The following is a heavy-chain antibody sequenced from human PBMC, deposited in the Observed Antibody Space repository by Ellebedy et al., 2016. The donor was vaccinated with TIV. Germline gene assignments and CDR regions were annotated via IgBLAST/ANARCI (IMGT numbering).Heavy chain of an antibody. CDR2: ISPYNGDT. V-gene: IGHV1-18*01. D-gene: IGHD1-26*01. CDR1: GYTFTSFG. Sequence: ASVKVSCKASGYTFTSFGFSWVRQAPGQGLEWMGWISPYNGDTAYAQNLQGGVTMTTDTSTSTAYMELRSLRSDDTAVYYCARAQDIIVGTTHFDYWGQGTLVTVSS. CDR3: ARAQDIIVGTTHFDY. J-gene: IGHJ4*02.